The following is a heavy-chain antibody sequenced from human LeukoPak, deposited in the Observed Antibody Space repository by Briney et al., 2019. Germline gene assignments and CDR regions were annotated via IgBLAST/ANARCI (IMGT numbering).Heavy chain of an antibody. Sequence: SETLSLTCTVSSGSISSSSFNWGWVRQPPGKGLEWIGSVSYSGNTYYNPSLRSRVTISVDTSKNQFSLKLSSMTAADTAVYYCVRNYGDYLFDYWGQGTQVTVSS. V-gene: IGHV4-39*01. J-gene: IGHJ4*02. CDR3: VRNYGDYLFDY. CDR1: SGSISSSSFN. CDR2: VSYSGNT. D-gene: IGHD4-17*01.